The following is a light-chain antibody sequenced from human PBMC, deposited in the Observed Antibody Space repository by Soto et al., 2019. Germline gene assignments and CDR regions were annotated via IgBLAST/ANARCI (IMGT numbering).Light chain of an antibody. CDR1: IGDVGGYDY. V-gene: IGLV2-14*01. CDR2: EVI. Sequence: QAALTQSASVSGSPGQTITIPCTGTIGDVGGYDYVSWYQQHPGKVPKLIIYEVIKRPSGVSHRFSGSKSGNTASLTISGLQTEDEADYYCSSYTTSRALVFGGGTKVTVL. CDR3: SSYTTSRALV. J-gene: IGLJ2*01.